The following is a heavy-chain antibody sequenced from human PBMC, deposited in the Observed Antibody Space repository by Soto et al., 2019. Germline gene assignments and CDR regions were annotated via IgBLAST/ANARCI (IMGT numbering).Heavy chain of an antibody. CDR1: GGSISNYY. J-gene: IGHJ6*03. CDR2: IHYSGTT. V-gene: IGHV4-59*08. Sequence: SETLSLTCTVSGGSISNYYWSWIRQPPGKGVEWIGYIHYSGTTNYNPSLKSRVTISLDTSKNQFSLKLSSVTAADTAVYYCARRHLSSYYMDVWGKGTTVTVSS. CDR3: ARRHLSSYYMDV. D-gene: IGHD6-19*01.